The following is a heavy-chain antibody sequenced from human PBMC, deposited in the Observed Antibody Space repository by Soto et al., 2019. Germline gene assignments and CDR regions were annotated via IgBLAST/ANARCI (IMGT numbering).Heavy chain of an antibody. J-gene: IGHJ5*02. CDR2: IIPIFGTA. CDR1: GGTFSSYA. CDR3: ARELRDCYNFHNWFDP. V-gene: IGHV1-69*13. Sequence: ATVKVSCKASGGTFSSYAISWVRQAPGQGLEWMGGIIPIFGTANYAQKFQGRVTITADESTSTAYMELSSLRSEDTAVYYCARELRDCYNFHNWFDPWGQGTLVTVSS. D-gene: IGHD2-21*01.